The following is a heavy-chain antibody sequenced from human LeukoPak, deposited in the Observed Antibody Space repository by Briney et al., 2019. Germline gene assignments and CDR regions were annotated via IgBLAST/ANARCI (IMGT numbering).Heavy chain of an antibody. CDR3: ARVFHDYYDSSGYYYSYYYYYMDV. V-gene: IGHV3-48*03. J-gene: IGHJ6*03. CDR2: ISSSGSTI. D-gene: IGHD3-22*01. CDR1: GFTFSSYE. Sequence: PGGSLRLSCAASGFTFSSYEMNWVRQAPGKGLEWVSYISSSGSTIYYADSVKGRFTISRDNAKNSLYLQMNSLRAEDTALYYCARVFHDYYDSSGYYYSYYYYYMDVWGKGTTVAVSS.